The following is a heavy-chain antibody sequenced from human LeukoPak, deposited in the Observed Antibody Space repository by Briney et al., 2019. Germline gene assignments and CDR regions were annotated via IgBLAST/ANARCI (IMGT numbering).Heavy chain of an antibody. CDR3: ASPNRNYGSGSYYTHYFFDY. CDR2: ISYDGSNK. V-gene: IGHV3-30-3*01. D-gene: IGHD3-10*01. J-gene: IGHJ4*02. CDR1: GFTFSSST. Sequence: GGSLRLSCAASGFTFSSSTMHWVRQAPGKGLEWVAVISYDGSNKDYTDSVKGRFTISRDNSKNTLYLQMNSLRAEDTAVYYFASPNRNYGSGSYYTHYFFDYWGQGTLVTVSS.